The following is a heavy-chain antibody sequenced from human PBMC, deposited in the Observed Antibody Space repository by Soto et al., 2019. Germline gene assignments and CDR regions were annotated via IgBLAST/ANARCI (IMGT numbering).Heavy chain of an antibody. CDR1: GGSVRSGSYY. D-gene: IGHD3-10*01. J-gene: IGHJ4*02. CDR3: ASRNGGDY. CDR2: VYYSGST. V-gene: IGHV4-61*01. Sequence: PSETLSLTCTVSGGSVRSGSYYWSWIRQPPGKGLEWIGNVYYSGSTNYKPSLRSRVSISIDMSKNQFSLNLSSVTAADTAVYYCASRNGGDYWGQGXLVTVYS.